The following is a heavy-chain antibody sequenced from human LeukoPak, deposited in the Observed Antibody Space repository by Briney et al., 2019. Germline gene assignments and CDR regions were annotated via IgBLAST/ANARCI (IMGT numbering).Heavy chain of an antibody. V-gene: IGHV3-74*01. Sequence: GRSVRLSCAASGFTFSSYWMHWVRQAPGKGLVWVSRINSDGSSTIYADSVKGRFTISRDNAENTLYLQMNSLRAEDTAVYFCARPPYSSGSFDLWGRGTLVTVSS. D-gene: IGHD6-19*01. J-gene: IGHJ2*01. CDR2: INSDGSST. CDR1: GFTFSSYW. CDR3: ARPPYSSGSFDL.